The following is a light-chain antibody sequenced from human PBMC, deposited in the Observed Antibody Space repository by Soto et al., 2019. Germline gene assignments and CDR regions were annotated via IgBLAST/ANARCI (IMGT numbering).Light chain of an antibody. CDR3: QQRGKGTIT. CDR1: QRCDRY. Sequence: EVVLTQCPDTLCLSPVETATLSCRASQRCDRYVAWDQQKVGQAPRVLRDDAYPRATFGGAMFTGRGSATYFRLTSTSLEPAAFAVYSCQQRGKGTITFGPGTKVEI. V-gene: IGKV3-11*01. CDR2: DAY. J-gene: IGKJ2*01.